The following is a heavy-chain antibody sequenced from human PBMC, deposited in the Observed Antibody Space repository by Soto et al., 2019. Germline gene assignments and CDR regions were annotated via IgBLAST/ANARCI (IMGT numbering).Heavy chain of an antibody. CDR3: ARDRSRWLHQGGFDY. Sequence: QVQLVESGGGLVKPGGSLRLSCAASGFTFSDYYMSWIRQAPGKGLEWVSYISSSSSYTNYADSVKGRFTISRDNAKNSLYLQMNSLRAEDTAVYYCARDRSRWLHQGGFDYWGQGTLVTVSS. CDR2: ISSSSSYT. V-gene: IGHV3-11*05. D-gene: IGHD5-12*01. CDR1: GFTFSDYY. J-gene: IGHJ4*02.